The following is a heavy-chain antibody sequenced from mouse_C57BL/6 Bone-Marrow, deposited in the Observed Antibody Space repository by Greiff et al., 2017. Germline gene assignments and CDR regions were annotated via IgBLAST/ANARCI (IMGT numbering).Heavy chain of an antibody. CDR3: ARPVVAPLRYFDV. J-gene: IGHJ1*03. Sequence: EVQLQQSGPELVKPGASVKISCKASGYTFTDYYMNWVKQSHGKSLEWIGDINPNNGGTSYNQKFKGKATLTVDKSSSTAYMELRSLTSEDSAVYYCARPVVAPLRYFDVWGTGTTVTVSS. CDR2: INPNNGGT. CDR1: GYTFTDYY. V-gene: IGHV1-26*01. D-gene: IGHD1-1*01.